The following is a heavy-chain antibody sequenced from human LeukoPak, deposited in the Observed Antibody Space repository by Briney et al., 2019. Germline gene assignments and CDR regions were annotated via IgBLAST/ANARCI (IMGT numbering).Heavy chain of an antibody. CDR2: IYYSGST. CDR1: GGSMTNYY. J-gene: IGHJ4*02. CDR3: ARGPRTLGCCSTTSCYDFDY. V-gene: IGHV4-59*01. D-gene: IGHD2-2*01. Sequence: PSETLSLTCTVSGGSMTNYYWSWIRQPPGKGLEWIGYIYYSGSTNFNPSLKSRVTISLQTSNTQFSLKLSSVTAADTAVYYCARGPRTLGCCSTTSCYDFDYWGQGTLVTVPS.